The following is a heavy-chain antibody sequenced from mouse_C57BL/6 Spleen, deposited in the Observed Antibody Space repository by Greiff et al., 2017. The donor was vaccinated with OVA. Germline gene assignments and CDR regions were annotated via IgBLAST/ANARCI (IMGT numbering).Heavy chain of an antibody. Sequence: QVQLQQPGAELVMPGASVKLSCKASGYTFTSYWMHWVKQRPGQGLEWIGEIDPSDSYTNYNQKFKGKSTLTVDKSSSTAYMQLSSLTSEDSAVYYCARVVGRLFDYWGQGTTLTVSS. D-gene: IGHD4-1*01. CDR2: IDPSDSYT. J-gene: IGHJ2*01. CDR3: ARVVGRLFDY. CDR1: GYTFTSYW. V-gene: IGHV1-69*01.